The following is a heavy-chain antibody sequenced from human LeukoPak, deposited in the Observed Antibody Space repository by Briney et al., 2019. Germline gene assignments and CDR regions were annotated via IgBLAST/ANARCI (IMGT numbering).Heavy chain of an antibody. Sequence: KPGGSLRLSCAASGFTFSTSTMNWVRQAPGKGLEWVSSISSSSSSINYADSVKGRFTISRDNAQNSLYLQMNSLRAEDTCVCYCVRDGWLDQWGQGTLVTVSS. J-gene: IGHJ4*02. CDR3: VRDGWLDQ. D-gene: IGHD6-19*01. CDR2: ISSSSSSI. V-gene: IGHV3-21*01. CDR1: GFTFSTST.